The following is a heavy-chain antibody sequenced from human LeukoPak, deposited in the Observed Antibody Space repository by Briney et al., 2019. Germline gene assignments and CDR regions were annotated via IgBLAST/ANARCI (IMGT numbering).Heavy chain of an antibody. V-gene: IGHV1-69*04. CDR2: IIPILGIA. CDR3: ASLLSDYYDSSGYYEDYFDY. CDR1: GGTFSSYA. D-gene: IGHD3-22*01. J-gene: IGHJ4*02. Sequence: ASVKVSCKASGGTFSSYAISWVRQAPGQGLEWMGRIIPILGIANYAQKFQGRVTITADKSTSTAYMELSSLRSEDTAVYYCASLLSDYYDSSGYYEDYFDYWGQGTLVTASS.